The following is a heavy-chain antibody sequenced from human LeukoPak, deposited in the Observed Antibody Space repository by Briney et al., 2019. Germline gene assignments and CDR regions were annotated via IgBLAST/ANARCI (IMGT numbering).Heavy chain of an antibody. CDR2: ISAYNGNT. J-gene: IGHJ5*02. Sequence: GASVKVSCKASGYTFTSYGISWVRQAPGQGLEWMGWISAYNGNTNYAQKLQGRVTMTTDTSTSTAYMELRSLRSDDTAVYYCARDERHSNYVNGNWFDPWGQGTLVTVSS. CDR1: GYTFTSYG. D-gene: IGHD4-11*01. V-gene: IGHV1-18*01. CDR3: ARDERHSNYVNGNWFDP.